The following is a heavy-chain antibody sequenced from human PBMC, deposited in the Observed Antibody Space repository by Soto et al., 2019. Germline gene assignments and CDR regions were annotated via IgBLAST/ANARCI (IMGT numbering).Heavy chain of an antibody. D-gene: IGHD6-13*01. V-gene: IGHV4-30-2*01. CDR2: IYHSGST. CDR3: AREEMYSSSWYPDY. Sequence: SETLSLTCAVSGGSISSGGYSWSWIRQPPGKGLEWIGYIYHSGSTYYNPSLKSRVTMSVDRSKNQFSLKLSSVTAADTAVYYCAREEMYSSSWYPDYWGQGTLVTVSS. J-gene: IGHJ4*02. CDR1: GGSISSGGYS.